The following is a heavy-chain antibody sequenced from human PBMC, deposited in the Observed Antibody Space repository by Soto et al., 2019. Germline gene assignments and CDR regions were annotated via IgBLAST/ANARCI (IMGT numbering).Heavy chain of an antibody. J-gene: IGHJ5*02. CDR3: ARTALGWFDP. D-gene: IGHD2-21*02. CDR2: IFYSGRSGST. Sequence: SETLYLSCSVSGGSISSYYLSWIRQPPGKGLEWIGYIFYSGRSGSTNYNPSLKSRVTISVDTSKNQFSLKLSSVTAADTAVYYCARTALGWFDPWGQGTLVTVYS. CDR1: GGSISSYY. V-gene: IGHV4-59*01.